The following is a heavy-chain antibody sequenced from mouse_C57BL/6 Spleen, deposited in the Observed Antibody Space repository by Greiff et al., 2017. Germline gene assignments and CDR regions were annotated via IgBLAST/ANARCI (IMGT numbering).Heavy chain of an antibody. CDR2: INPYNGGT. CDR1: GYTFTDYY. CDR3: ARRGSNYGADY. V-gene: IGHV1-19*01. Sequence: VQLQQSGPVLVKPGASVKMSCKASGYTFTDYYMNWVKQSHGKSLEWIGVINPYNGGTSYNQKFKGKATLTVDKSSSTAYMELNSLTSEDSAVYYCARRGSNYGADYWGQGTSVTVSS. D-gene: IGHD2-5*01. J-gene: IGHJ4*01.